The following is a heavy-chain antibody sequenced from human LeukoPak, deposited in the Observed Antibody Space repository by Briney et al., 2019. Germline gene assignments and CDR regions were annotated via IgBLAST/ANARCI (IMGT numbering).Heavy chain of an antibody. J-gene: IGHJ6*03. D-gene: IGHD3-9*01. CDR3: ARRDYDILTGYYNSGTYHYYYTDV. CDR1: GFTFGDFY. V-gene: IGHV3-11*01. CDR2: ISGSGSTI. Sequence: GGYLRLYCAASGFTFGDFYMTWVRQAPGRGLEWVSYISGSGSTISYADSVKGRFTVSRDNAKNSLYLQMNSLRPEDTAVYYCARRDYDILTGYYNSGTYHYYYTDVWGKGTTVTVSS.